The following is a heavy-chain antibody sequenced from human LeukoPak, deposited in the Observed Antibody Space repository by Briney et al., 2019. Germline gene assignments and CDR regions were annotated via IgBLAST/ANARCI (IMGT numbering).Heavy chain of an antibody. Sequence: SETLSLTCTVSGYSISSGYYWGWIRQPPGKGLEWIGSIYHSGSTYYNPSLKSRVTISVDTSKNQFSLNLSSVTAADTAVYYCARDTYSPPGYWGQGTLVTVSS. CDR1: GYSISSGYY. D-gene: IGHD2-21*01. CDR2: IYHSGST. CDR3: ARDTYSPPGY. J-gene: IGHJ4*02. V-gene: IGHV4-38-2*02.